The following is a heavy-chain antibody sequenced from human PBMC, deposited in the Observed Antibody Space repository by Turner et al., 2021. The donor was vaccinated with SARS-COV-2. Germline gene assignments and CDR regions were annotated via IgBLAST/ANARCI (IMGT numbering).Heavy chain of an antibody. CDR3: AKGGWYYDILTGSYFEY. CDR2: ISYDGSNK. D-gene: IGHD3-9*01. J-gene: IGHJ4*02. V-gene: IGHV3-30*18. CDR1: GFTFSSYG. Sequence: QVQLVESGGGVVQPGRSLRLSCAASGFTFSSYGMPWVRQAPGKGLEWVAVISYDGSNKYYADSVKGRFTISRDNSKNTLYLQMNSLRAEDTAVYYCAKGGWYYDILTGSYFEYWGQGTLVTVSS.